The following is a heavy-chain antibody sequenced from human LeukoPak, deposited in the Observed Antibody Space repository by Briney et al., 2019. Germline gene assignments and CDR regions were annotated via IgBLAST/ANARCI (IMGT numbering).Heavy chain of an antibody. CDR3: ARQARLGELSLYRLYYFDY. CDR2: IYYSGST. J-gene: IGHJ4*02. D-gene: IGHD3-16*02. V-gene: IGHV4-39*01. CDR1: GGSISSSGYY. Sequence: SETLSLTCTVSGGSISSSGYYWGWIRQPPGKGLEWIGSIYYSGSTYYNPSLKSRVTISVDTSKNQFSLKLSSVTAADTAVYYCARQARLGELSLYRLYYFDYWGQGTLVTVSS.